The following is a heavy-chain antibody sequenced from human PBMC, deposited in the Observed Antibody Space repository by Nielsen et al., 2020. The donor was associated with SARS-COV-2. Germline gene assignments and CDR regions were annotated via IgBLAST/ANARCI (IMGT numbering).Heavy chain of an antibody. D-gene: IGHD4-17*01. J-gene: IGHJ3*02. CDR3: TRAFHDYGDAFDI. Sequence: GESLKISCTASGFTFGDYAMSWFRQAPGKGLEWVGFIRSKAYGGTTEYAASVKGRFTISRDDSKSIAHLQMNSLKTEDTAVYYCTRAFHDYGDAFDIWGQGTMVTVSS. CDR2: IRSKAYGGTT. V-gene: IGHV3-49*03. CDR1: GFTFGDYA.